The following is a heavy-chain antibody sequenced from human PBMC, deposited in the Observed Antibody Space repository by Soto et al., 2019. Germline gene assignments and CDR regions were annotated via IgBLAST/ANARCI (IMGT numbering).Heavy chain of an antibody. CDR1: GYTFTGYY. J-gene: IGHJ6*02. Sequence: QVQLVQSGAEVKKPGASVKVSCKASGYTFTGYYMHWVRQAPGQGLEWMGWINPNSGGTNYAQKFQGWVPMTRDTSISTAYMELSRLRSGDTAVYYCARTMVRGRGGMDVWGQGTTVTVSS. V-gene: IGHV1-2*04. D-gene: IGHD3-10*01. CDR3: ARTMVRGRGGMDV. CDR2: INPNSGGT.